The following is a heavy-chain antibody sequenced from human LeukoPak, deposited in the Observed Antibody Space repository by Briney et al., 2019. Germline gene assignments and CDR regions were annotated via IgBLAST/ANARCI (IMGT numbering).Heavy chain of an antibody. CDR3: TREFFF. Sequence: GGSLRLSCAASGFAFSTYWMDWVRQAPGKGLEGVGNINQDGSVKHYVDSVRGRFTISRDNARNSVYLQMNAMRVEDTAVYYCTREFFFWGQGTLVTASS. D-gene: IGHD3-3*01. J-gene: IGHJ4*02. CDR2: INQDGSVK. CDR1: GFAFSTYW. V-gene: IGHV3-7*01.